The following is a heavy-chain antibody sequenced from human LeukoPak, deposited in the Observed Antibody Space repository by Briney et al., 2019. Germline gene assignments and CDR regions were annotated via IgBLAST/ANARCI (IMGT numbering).Heavy chain of an antibody. CDR3: ARGETMDV. D-gene: IGHD5-24*01. CDR2: INEDGSEK. V-gene: IGHV3-7*01. Sequence: GGSLRLSCVALEFSFETYWMSWVRQAPGKGPDWVANINEDGSEKHYVGSVRGRFTISRDNADNSLHLQMTSLRPEDMAVYYCARGETMDVWGKGPTVTVSS. CDR1: EFSFETYW. J-gene: IGHJ6*03.